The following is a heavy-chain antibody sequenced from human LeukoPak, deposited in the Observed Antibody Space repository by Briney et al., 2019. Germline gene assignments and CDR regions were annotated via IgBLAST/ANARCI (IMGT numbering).Heavy chain of an antibody. CDR2: IYYSGST. CDR1: GGSISSYY. V-gene: IGHV4-59*08. CDR3: ARLSSSYYNILTGYYGYYYYYGMDV. J-gene: IGHJ6*02. D-gene: IGHD3-9*01. Sequence: SETLSLTCTVSGGSISSYYWSWIRQPPGRGLEWIGYIYYSGSTNYNPSLKSRVTISVDTSKNQFSLKLSSVTAADTAVYYCARLSSSYYNILTGYYGYYYYYGMDVWGQGTTVTVSS.